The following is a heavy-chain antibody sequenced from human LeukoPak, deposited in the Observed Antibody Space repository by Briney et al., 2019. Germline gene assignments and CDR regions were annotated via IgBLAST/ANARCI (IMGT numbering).Heavy chain of an antibody. CDR3: ARGPHFRSGYSRVFDY. CDR1: GGSFSGYY. V-gene: IGHV4-34*01. J-gene: IGHJ4*02. D-gene: IGHD3-3*02. CDR2: INHSGST. Sequence: SETLSLTCAVYGGSFSGYYWSWIRQPPGKGLEWIGEINHSGSTNYNPSLKSRVTISVDTSKNQFSLKLSSVTAADTAVYYCARGPHFRSGYSRVFDYWGQGTLVTVSS.